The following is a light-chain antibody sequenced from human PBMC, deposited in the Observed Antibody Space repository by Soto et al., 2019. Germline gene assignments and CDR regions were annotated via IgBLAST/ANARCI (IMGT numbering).Light chain of an antibody. CDR1: QSISNW. J-gene: IGKJ2*01. CDR3: QQYTSFYT. CDR2: DAS. Sequence: DIQMTQSPSTLSASVGDRVTITCRASQSISNWLAWYQQKPGKAPKLLIYDASSLESGVPSRFSDSGSGIEFTLTISSLQPDDFATYYCQQYTSFYTFGQGTRLEIK. V-gene: IGKV1-5*01.